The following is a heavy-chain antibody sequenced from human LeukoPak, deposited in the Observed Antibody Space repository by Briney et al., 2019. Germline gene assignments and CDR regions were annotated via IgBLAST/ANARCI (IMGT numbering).Heavy chain of an antibody. CDR3: AKDSGYCGGDCSAAALDY. CDR1: GFTFSSYG. CDR2: ISYDGSNK. V-gene: IGHV3-30*18. D-gene: IGHD2-21*02. J-gene: IGHJ4*02. Sequence: GRSLRLSCAASGFTFSSYGVHGVRQARGKGREGVAVISYDGSNKYYADSVKGRFTISRDNSKNTLYLQMNSLRAEDTAVYYCAKDSGYCGGDCSAAALDYWGQGTLVTVSS.